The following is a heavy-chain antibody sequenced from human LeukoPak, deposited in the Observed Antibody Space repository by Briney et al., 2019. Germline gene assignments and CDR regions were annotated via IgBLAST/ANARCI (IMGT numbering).Heavy chain of an antibody. CDR1: GGSISSSSYY. Sequence: KTSETLSLTCTVSGGSISSSSYYWGWIRQPPGKGLEWIGSIYYSGSTYYNPSLKSRVTISVDTSKNQFSLKLSSVTAADTAVYYCARRPFYYYDSSGYYDYWGQGTLVTVSS. CDR2: IYYSGST. D-gene: IGHD3-22*01. J-gene: IGHJ4*02. V-gene: IGHV4-39*01. CDR3: ARRPFYYYDSSGYYDY.